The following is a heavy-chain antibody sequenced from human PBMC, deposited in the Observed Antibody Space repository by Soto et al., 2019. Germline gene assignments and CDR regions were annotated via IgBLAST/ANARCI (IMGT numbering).Heavy chain of an antibody. D-gene: IGHD2-2*01. CDR2: IRNKAYGGTT. CDR1: GFTFGDYA. Sequence: LRLSCTASGFTFGDYAMSWFRQAPGKGLEWVAFIRNKAYGGTTEYAASVKGRFTISRDDSKSIAYLQMNSLKADDTAVYYCTRKVRGYCTGTNCPRPDYWGQGTLVTVSS. V-gene: IGHV3-49*03. J-gene: IGHJ4*02. CDR3: TRKVRGYCTGTNCPRPDY.